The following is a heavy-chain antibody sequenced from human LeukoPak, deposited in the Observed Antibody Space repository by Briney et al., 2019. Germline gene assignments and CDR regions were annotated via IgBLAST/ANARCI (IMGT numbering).Heavy chain of an antibody. D-gene: IGHD3-10*01. CDR1: GFTLSSFD. CDR2: TGTAGDI. V-gene: IGHV3-13*01. CDR3: ARGRFGELFEFDY. Sequence: WGSLRLSCAASGFTLSSFDMHWVGQAPGKGLEWVAATGTAGDIFYLESVKGRFTISRESAKNSLFLHMNGLGAGDTAVYYCARGRFGELFEFDYWGQGTLVTVSS. J-gene: IGHJ4*02.